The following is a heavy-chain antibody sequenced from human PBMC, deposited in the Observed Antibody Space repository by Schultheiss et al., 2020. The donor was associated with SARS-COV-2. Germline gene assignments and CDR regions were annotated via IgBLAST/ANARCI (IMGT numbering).Heavy chain of an antibody. CDR1: GGSISSYY. CDR2: INHSGST. Sequence: SETLSLTCTVSGGSISSYYWSWIRQPPGKGLEWIGEINHSGSTNYNPSLKSRVTISVDTSKNQFSLKLSSVTAADTAVYYCARDSQRHYHYYGMDVWGQGTTVTVSS. J-gene: IGHJ6*02. V-gene: IGHV4-34*01. D-gene: IGHD5-18*01. CDR3: ARDSQRHYHYYGMDV.